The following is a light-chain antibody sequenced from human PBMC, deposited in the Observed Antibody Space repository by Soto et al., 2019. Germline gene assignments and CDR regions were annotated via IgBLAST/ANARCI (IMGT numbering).Light chain of an antibody. CDR1: QSVSSY. CDR3: QQRSPVT. CDR2: DAS. Sequence: EIVLTQSPATLSLSPGERATLSCRASQSVSSYLAWYQQKPGQAPRLLIYDASNRATGIPARFSGSGSETAFTLTISSLEPEDFAFYYCQQRSPVTFGQGTKLEIK. J-gene: IGKJ2*01. V-gene: IGKV3-11*01.